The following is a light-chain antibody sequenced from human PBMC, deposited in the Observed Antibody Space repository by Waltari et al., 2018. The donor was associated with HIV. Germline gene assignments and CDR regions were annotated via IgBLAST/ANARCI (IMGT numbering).Light chain of an antibody. CDR3: SSYTASGSVI. CDR1: TINYNS. J-gene: IGLJ2*01. Sequence: QSALTQPASVSGSPGQSVTISCTGPTINYNSVSWYQQHPAKPPKLIIFEGTYRPSGVSTRFAGSKSGNTASLTISGLQGEDEAHYYCSSYTASGSVIFGGGTNLTVL. V-gene: IGLV2-14*03. CDR2: EGT.